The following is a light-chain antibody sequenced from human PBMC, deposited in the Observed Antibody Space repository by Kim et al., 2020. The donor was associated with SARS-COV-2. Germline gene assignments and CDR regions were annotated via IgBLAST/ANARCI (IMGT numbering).Light chain of an antibody. Sequence: DIHMPQSPSTLSASVGDRVTITCRASQSISTWLAWYQQKPGKAPKLLIYKASSLESGVPSRFSGGGSGTEFTLTISSLQPDDFATYYCQQYNSYPITFGQGTRLEIK. CDR1: QSISTW. V-gene: IGKV1-5*03. CDR2: KAS. CDR3: QQYNSYPIT. J-gene: IGKJ5*01.